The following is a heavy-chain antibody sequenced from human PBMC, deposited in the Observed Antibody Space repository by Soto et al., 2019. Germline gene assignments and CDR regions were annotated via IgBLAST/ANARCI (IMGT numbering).Heavy chain of an antibody. D-gene: IGHD2-15*01. V-gene: IGHV3-15*07. CDR3: TTGVSAAATGGIDV. J-gene: IGHJ6*02. Sequence: GGSLRLSCAASGFTFSNAWMNWVRQAPGKGLEWVGRIISKTNGGTTDYAAPVKGRFTISRDNSKNTLFLQMNSLKSEDTAVYYCTTGVSAAATGGIDVWGQGTTVTVSS. CDR2: IISKTNGGTT. CDR1: GFTFSNAW.